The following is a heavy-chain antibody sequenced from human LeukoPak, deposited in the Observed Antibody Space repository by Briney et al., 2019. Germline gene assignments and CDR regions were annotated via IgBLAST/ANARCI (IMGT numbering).Heavy chain of an antibody. CDR2: INPSGGST. CDR1: GYTFTSYY. V-gene: IGHV1-46*01. CDR3: ARGAEGWLHLVNYYYYMDV. Sequence: ASVKVSCKASGYTFTSYYLHWVRQAPGQGLEWMGIINPSGGSTSYVQKFQGRVTMTRDMSTSTVYMELSSLRSEDTAVYYCARGAEGWLHLVNYYYYMDVWGKGTTVTVSS. D-gene: IGHD5-24*01. J-gene: IGHJ6*03.